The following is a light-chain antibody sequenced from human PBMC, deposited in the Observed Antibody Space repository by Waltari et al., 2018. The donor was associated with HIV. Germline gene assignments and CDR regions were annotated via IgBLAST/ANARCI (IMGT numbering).Light chain of an antibody. CDR2: TAS. V-gene: IGKV1-39*01. J-gene: IGKJ4*01. CDR1: QNISNY. CDR3: QQSDTSPLT. Sequence: DTQMTQSPSSLSASVGARINITCRASQNISNYLNWFQQKPGKAPDLLIYTASTLRSGVPSRFSGSGSGTDFTLTISCLQPEDFATYFCQQSDTSPLTFGGGTKVEI.